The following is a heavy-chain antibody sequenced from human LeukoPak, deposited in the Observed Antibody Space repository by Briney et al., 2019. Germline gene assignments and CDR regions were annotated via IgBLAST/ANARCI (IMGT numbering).Heavy chain of an antibody. Sequence: GGSLRLSCLASGFTFSTYATHWVRQAPGKGLEYVSAITSHGDSTYYADSVKGRFTISRDNSKNTLYLQMSSLRAEDTAVYYCVKDQGYGTYGYDYWGQGTLVTVSS. J-gene: IGHJ4*02. CDR3: VKDQGYGTYGYDY. CDR2: ITSHGDST. V-gene: IGHV3-64D*09. CDR1: GFTFSTYA. D-gene: IGHD5-18*01.